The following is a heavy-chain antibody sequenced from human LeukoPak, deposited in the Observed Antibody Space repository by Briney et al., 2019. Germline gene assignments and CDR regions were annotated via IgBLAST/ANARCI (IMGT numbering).Heavy chain of an antibody. CDR2: ISAYNGNT. Sequence: ASVKVSCKASGYTFTSYGISWVRQAPGQGLVWMGWISAYNGNTNYAQKLQGRVTMTTDTSTSTAYMELRSLRSDDTAVYYCARAPVILLWFGELSNTLDYWGQGTLVTVSS. D-gene: IGHD3-10*01. J-gene: IGHJ4*02. CDR3: ARAPVILLWFGELSNTLDY. V-gene: IGHV1-18*01. CDR1: GYTFTSYG.